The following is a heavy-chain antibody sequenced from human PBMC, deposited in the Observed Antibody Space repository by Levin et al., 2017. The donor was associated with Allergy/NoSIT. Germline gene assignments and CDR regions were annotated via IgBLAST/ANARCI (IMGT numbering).Heavy chain of an antibody. Sequence: GGSLRLSCVASGFSFSRFAMTWVRQAPGEGLEWVCGISGSATSSFHADSVRGRFTISRDNGKNMLFLEMNSLRVEDTATYYCVKGGWREVPPSWGHGTLVAVSS. CDR3: VKGGWREVPPS. CDR2: ISGSATSS. J-gene: IGHJ4*01. CDR1: GFSFSRFA. V-gene: IGHV3-23*01. D-gene: IGHD6-19*01.